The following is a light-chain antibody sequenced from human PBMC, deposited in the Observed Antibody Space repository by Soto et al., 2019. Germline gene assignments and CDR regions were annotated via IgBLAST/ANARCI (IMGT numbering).Light chain of an antibody. V-gene: IGKV3-20*01. Sequence: EIVLTQSPGTLSLSPGERATLSCRASQSVSSSYLAWYQQKPGQAPRLLIYGASSRATGIPDRFSGSGSGTDFTLTISRLEPEDFAVYYCKQYGSSPWTFGPGTKVDIK. CDR3: KQYGSSPWT. CDR2: GAS. CDR1: QSVSSSY. J-gene: IGKJ3*01.